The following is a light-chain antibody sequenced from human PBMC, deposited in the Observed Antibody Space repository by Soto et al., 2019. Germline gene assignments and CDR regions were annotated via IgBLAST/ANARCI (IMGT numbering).Light chain of an antibody. V-gene: IGKV3-20*01. CDR2: GVF. CDR3: QQYETYFRT. J-gene: IGKJ2*01. Sequence: EIVLTQSPDTLSLSPGERATLSCRASQSGSSSYLAWYQQRPGQPPRLLIYGVFTRADDIPDRFSGSGSGTDFTLTISSLQPDDSGTYYCQQYETYFRTFGQGTKLEIK. CDR1: QSGSSSY.